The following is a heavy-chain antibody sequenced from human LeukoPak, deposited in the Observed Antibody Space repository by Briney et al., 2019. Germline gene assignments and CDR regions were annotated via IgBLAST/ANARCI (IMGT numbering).Heavy chain of an antibody. Sequence: SETLSLTCTVSGGSISDYYWSWIRQPPGKGLEWIGYIYTSGSTNYNPSLRSRVTISVDTSKNQFSLKLSSVTAADTAVYYCARRGYCSGTSCSTRGGFDPWGQGTVVTVSA. D-gene: IGHD2-2*01. CDR1: GGSISDYY. CDR3: ARRGYCSGTSCSTRGGFDP. CDR2: IYTSGST. J-gene: IGHJ5*02. V-gene: IGHV4-4*09.